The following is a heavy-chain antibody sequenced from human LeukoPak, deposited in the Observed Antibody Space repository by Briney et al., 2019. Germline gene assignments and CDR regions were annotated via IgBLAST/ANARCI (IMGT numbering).Heavy chain of an antibody. Sequence: GGSLRLSCVASGFTFGDYNMNWVRQAPGKGLEWVSAITRGSSYMNYADSLKGRFTISRDNSKNTLYLQMNGLRAEDTAVYYCAKENYGDTNPVNYYYGMDVWGQGTTVTVSS. V-gene: IGHV3-21*01. J-gene: IGHJ6*02. CDR3: AKENYGDTNPVNYYYGMDV. CDR2: ITRGSSYM. CDR1: GFTFGDYN. D-gene: IGHD4-17*01.